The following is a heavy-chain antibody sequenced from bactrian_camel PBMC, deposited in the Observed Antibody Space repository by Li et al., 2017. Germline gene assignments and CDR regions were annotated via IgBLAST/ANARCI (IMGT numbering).Heavy chain of an antibody. V-gene: IGHV3S31*01. CDR2: INTRFIT. J-gene: IGHJ4*01. CDR1: GFTFSSYA. D-gene: IGHD5*01. Sequence: DVQLVESGGGLVQPGGSLRLSCAASGFTFSSYAMHWVRQAPGKGLEWVSAINTRFITDYPNSVKGRFTISRDNAKNTLYLQLNSLTTDDTGMYFCLVGFDYWGRGTQVTVS. CDR3: LVGFDY.